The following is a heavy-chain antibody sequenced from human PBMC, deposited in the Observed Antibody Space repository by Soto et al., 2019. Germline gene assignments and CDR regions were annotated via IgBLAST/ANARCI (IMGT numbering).Heavy chain of an antibody. D-gene: IGHD2-15*01. J-gene: IGHJ6*01. Sequence: ASEKVSCKASGGTFSSYAISWVRQAPGQGLEWMGWINPNSGGTNYAQKFQGWVTMTRDTSISTAYMELSRLRSDDTAVYYCARARVAARDYYYYGMDVWG. CDR1: GGTFSSYA. CDR3: ARARVAARDYYYYGMDV. CDR2: INPNSGGT. V-gene: IGHV1-2*04.